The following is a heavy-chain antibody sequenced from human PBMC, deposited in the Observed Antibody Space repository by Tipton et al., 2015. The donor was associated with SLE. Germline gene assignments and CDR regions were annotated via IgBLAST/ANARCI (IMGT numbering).Heavy chain of an antibody. CDR2: IYPSDSDT. J-gene: IGHJ4*02. CDR1: GFSFTNFW. D-gene: IGHD1-14*01. CDR3: AKDSLTGAAPLDS. Sequence: VQLVQSGAEVRKPGESLKISCKTSGFSFTNFWIAWVRQRPGKGLEWMGLIYPSDSDTRYGPSFEGQVTISADKPTSTAYLEWSSLKPSDTATYYCAKDSLTGAAPLDSWGQGTLVTVSS. V-gene: IGHV5-51*01.